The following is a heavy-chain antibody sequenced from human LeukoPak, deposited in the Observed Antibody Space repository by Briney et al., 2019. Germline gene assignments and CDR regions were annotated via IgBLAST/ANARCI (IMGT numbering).Heavy chain of an antibody. Sequence: GGSLRLSCEASGFTFHNYAMAWVRQAPGKGLEYVSSIGASGDNIYYGGSVKGRFTISRDNSKNTLILQMNSLRAEDTALYYCATQSPDYSIGPSYGSFNIWGQGTKVTVS. V-gene: IGHV3-23*01. CDR1: GFTFHNYA. CDR3: ATQSPDYSIGPSYGSFNI. D-gene: IGHD3-10*01. CDR2: IGASGDNI. J-gene: IGHJ3*02.